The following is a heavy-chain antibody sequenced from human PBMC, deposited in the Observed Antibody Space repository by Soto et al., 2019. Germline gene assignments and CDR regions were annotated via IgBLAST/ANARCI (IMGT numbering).Heavy chain of an antibody. CDR2: ISGSGGST. D-gene: IGHD1-26*01. J-gene: IGHJ4*02. CDR1: GFTFSSYA. CDR3: AQGREYIVGALVH. Sequence: EVQLLESGGGLVQPGGSLRLSCAASGFTFSSYAMSWVRQAPGKGLEWVSAISGSGGSTYYADSVKGRFTISRDNAKNTLYLQMNSLRAEDTAVYYCAQGREYIVGALVHWGQGTLVTVSS. V-gene: IGHV3-23*01.